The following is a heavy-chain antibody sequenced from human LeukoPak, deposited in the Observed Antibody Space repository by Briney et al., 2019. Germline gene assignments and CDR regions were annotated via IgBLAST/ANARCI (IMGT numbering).Heavy chain of an antibody. D-gene: IGHD3-16*02. V-gene: IGHV1-18*01. CDR2: ISAYNGNT. J-gene: IGHJ5*02. CDR3: ARDTSFQLYPDGWFDP. CDR1: GYTFTSYG. Sequence: GASVKVSCKASGYTFTSYGISWVRQAPGQGLEWMGWISAYNGNTNYAQKLQGRVTMTTDTSTSTAYMELRSLRSDDTAVYYCARDTSFQLYPDGWFDPWGQGTLVTVSS.